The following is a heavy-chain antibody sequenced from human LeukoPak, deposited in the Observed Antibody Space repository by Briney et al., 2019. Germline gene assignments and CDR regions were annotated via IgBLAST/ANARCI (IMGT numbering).Heavy chain of an antibody. Sequence: ASVKVSCKASGYTFTGYYMHWVRQAPGQGLEWMGWINPNSGGTNYAQKFQGRVTMTRDTSISTAYMELSRLRSDDTAVYYCARVSWRYSYGFYVLGDYFDYWGQGTLVTVSS. J-gene: IGHJ4*02. D-gene: IGHD5-18*01. CDR1: GYTFTGYY. V-gene: IGHV1-2*02. CDR2: INPNSGGT. CDR3: ARVSWRYSYGFYVLGDYFDY.